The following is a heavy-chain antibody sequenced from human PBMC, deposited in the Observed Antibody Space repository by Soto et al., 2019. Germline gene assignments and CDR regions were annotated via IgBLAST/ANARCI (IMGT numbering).Heavy chain of an antibody. CDR2: IIPIFGIA. CDR1: GGTFSSYA. V-gene: IGHV1-69*10. CDR3: ARDWNDLAFDI. D-gene: IGHD1-1*01. Sequence: ASVKVSCKASGGTFSSYAISWVRQAPGQGLEWMGGIIPIFGIANYAQKFQGRVTITADKSTSTAYMELSSLRSEDTAVYYCARDWNDLAFDIWGQGTMVTVSS. J-gene: IGHJ3*02.